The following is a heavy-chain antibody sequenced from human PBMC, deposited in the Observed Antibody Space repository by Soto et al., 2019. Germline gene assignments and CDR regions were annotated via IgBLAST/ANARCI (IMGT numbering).Heavy chain of an antibody. CDR3: AGGHRSSGKIFDS. V-gene: IGHV3-15*01. J-gene: IGHJ4*02. CDR2: IKSKSAGGTT. CDR1: GFTFSNAW. Sequence: ESGGGLVKPGGSVRLSCAASGFTFSNAWMSWVRQAPGKGLEWVGRIKSKSAGGTTEYDAPVKDRFTISRDDSKNTLYLQMTSLKIEDSAVYYCAGGHRSSGKIFDSWGQGTLVTVSS. D-gene: IGHD3-22*01.